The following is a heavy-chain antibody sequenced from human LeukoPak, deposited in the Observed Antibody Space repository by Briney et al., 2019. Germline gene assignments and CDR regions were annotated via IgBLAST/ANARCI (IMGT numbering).Heavy chain of an antibody. CDR2: IRSKAYGGTT. Sequence: GGSLRLSCTASEFTFGDYAMSWVRQAPGKGLERVGFIRSKAYGGTTEYAASVKGRFTISRDDSKSIAYLQMNSQKTEDTAVYYCTRAYYDFWSGYYDDYWGQGTLVTVSS. CDR3: TRAYYDFWSGYYDDY. J-gene: IGHJ4*02. D-gene: IGHD3-3*01. V-gene: IGHV3-49*04. CDR1: EFTFGDYA.